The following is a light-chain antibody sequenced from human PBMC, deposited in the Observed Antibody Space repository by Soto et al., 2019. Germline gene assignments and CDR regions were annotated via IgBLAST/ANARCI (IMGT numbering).Light chain of an antibody. CDR2: DAS. V-gene: IGKV3-11*01. J-gene: IGKJ4*01. CDR1: QSISSS. Sequence: IEVIRCPVNPSLAPGERATLALRASQSISSSLAWYQQNPGQAPRLLIFDASNRATGIPVRFSGSGSGTDFTLTISSLEPDDFTVYYCQQHSDWPLTFGGGTKVDIK. CDR3: QQHSDWPLT.